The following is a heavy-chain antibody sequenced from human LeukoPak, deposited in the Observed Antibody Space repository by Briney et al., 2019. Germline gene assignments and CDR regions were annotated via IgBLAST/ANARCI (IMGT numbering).Heavy chain of an antibody. J-gene: IGHJ4*02. D-gene: IGHD3-16*01. Sequence: GGSLRLSCAASGFSFSNYGMHWVRQAPGKGLEWVAYIRYDGSQKYYGDSVKGRFTISRDNSKNTVYLQMNSLRDEDTAVYYCERDLLSLPHKYFDSWGQGTLVTVSS. CDR2: IRYDGSQK. V-gene: IGHV3-30*02. CDR1: GFSFSNYG. CDR3: ERDLLSLPHKYFDS.